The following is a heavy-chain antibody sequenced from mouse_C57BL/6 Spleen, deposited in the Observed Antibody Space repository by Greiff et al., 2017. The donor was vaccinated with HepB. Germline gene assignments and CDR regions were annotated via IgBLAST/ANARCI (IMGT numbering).Heavy chain of an antibody. CDR3: ARTTVVIDY. CDR2: IAPSDSYT. V-gene: IGHV1-59*01. Sequence: QVQLQQPGAELVRPGTSVKLSCKASGYTFTSYWMHWVKQRPGQGLEWIGVIAPSDSYTNYNQKFKGKATLTVDTSSSSAYMQLSILTSEDSAVYYCARTTVVIDYWGQGTTLTVSS. J-gene: IGHJ2*01. D-gene: IGHD1-1*01. CDR1: GYTFTSYW.